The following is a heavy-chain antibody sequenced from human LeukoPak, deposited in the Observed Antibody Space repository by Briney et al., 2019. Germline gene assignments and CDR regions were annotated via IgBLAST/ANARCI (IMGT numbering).Heavy chain of an antibody. Sequence: GGSLRLSCTASTFTFSDDYMGWLRQPPGKGLEWVSTINANSGTTSYAASVRGRFTISRDNSKNTLYLQLNTLRADDTATYYCAKPISGGLAVTADWFHPWGQGTLVVVSS. D-gene: IGHD6-19*01. CDR3: AKPISGGLAVTADWFHP. J-gene: IGHJ5*01. V-gene: IGHV3-23*01. CDR1: TFTFSDDY. CDR2: INANSGTT.